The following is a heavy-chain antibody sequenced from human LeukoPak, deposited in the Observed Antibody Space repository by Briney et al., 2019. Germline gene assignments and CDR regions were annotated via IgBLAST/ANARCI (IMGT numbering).Heavy chain of an antibody. CDR1: GGSISSYY. CDR3: ARGSIAARPEWFDP. CDR2: IYTSGST. V-gene: IGHV4-4*07. Sequence: PSETLSLTCTVSGGSISSYYWNWIRQPAGNGLEWIGRIYTSGSTNYNPSLKSRVTISVDKSKNQFSLKLSSVTAADTAVYYCARGSIAARPEWFDPWGQGTLVTVSS. D-gene: IGHD6-6*01. J-gene: IGHJ5*02.